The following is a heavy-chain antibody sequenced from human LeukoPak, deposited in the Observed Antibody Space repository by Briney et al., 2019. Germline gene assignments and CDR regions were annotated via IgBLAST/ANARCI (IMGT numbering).Heavy chain of an antibody. Sequence: GGSLRLSCAASGFTFKTFEMDWVRQAPGRGLEWVSYISSGSSTIYYADSVKGRFTISRDNAKNSLYLQMDSLRAEDMAVYYCARHPNLNDYGVSSPSYWGQGTLVTVSS. V-gene: IGHV3-48*03. J-gene: IGHJ4*02. CDR3: ARHPNLNDYGVSSPSY. CDR2: ISSGSSTI. CDR1: GFTFKTFE. D-gene: IGHD4/OR15-4a*01.